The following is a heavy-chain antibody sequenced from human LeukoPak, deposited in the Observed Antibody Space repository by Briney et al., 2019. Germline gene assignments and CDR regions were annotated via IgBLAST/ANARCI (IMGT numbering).Heavy chain of an antibody. Sequence: SETLSLTCTVPGGSISSYYWIWIRQPPGKGLEWIGYIYNSGSTNYNRSLKSRVTISVDTYKAQFYLKLSSVTAADTAVYYCARGGAASGDFDVWGQGTVVTAYS. V-gene: IGHV4-59*01. J-gene: IGHJ3*01. D-gene: IGHD4-17*01. CDR1: GGSISSYY. CDR2: IYNSGST. CDR3: ARGGAASGDFDV.